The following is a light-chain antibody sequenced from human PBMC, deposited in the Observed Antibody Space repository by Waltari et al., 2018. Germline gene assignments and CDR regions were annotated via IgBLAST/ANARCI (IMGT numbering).Light chain of an antibody. CDR3: QKYDSAPQT. J-gene: IGKJ1*01. CDR2: GAY. Sequence: DIQMTQSPSSLSASVGDRVTITCRASQGISIDLAWYQQKPGKAPKLLISGAYTFKIGVPSRFSGSGSGTDFTLTISGLQPDDFATYYCQKYDSAPQTFGQGTKVEIK. CDR1: QGISID. V-gene: IGKV1-27*01.